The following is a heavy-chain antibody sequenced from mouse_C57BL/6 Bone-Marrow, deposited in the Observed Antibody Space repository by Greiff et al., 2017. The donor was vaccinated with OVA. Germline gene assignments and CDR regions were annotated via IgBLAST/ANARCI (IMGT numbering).Heavy chain of an antibody. V-gene: IGHV5-17*01. CDR3: ALGAYYGNFFDY. CDR1: GFTFSDYG. D-gene: IGHD2-10*01. J-gene: IGHJ2*01. Sequence: EVKVEESGGGLVKPGGSLKLSCAASGFTFSDYGMHWVRQAPEKGLEWVAYISSGSSTIYYADKVKGRFTISRDNAKNTLFLQMTSLRSEDTAMYDCALGAYYGNFFDYWGQGTTLTVSS. CDR2: ISSGSSTI.